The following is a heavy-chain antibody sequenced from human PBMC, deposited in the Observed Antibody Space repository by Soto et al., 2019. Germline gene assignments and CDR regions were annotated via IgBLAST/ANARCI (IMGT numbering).Heavy chain of an antibody. V-gene: IGHV4-30-2*01. CDR2: IYHSGST. CDR1: GGSISSGGYS. J-gene: IGHJ6*02. D-gene: IGHD3-3*01. CDR3: ARDSLVYDYDFWSGSFGMDV. Sequence: SETLSVTCALSGGSISSGGYSWSWIRQPPGKGLEWIGYIYHSGSTYYNPSLKSRVTISVDRSKNQFSLKLSSVTAADTAVYYCARDSLVYDYDFWSGSFGMDVWGQGTTVT.